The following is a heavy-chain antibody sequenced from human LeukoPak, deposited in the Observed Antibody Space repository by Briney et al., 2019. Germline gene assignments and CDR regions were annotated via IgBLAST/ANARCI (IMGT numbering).Heavy chain of an antibody. J-gene: IGHJ6*03. D-gene: IGHD3-22*01. CDR3: ASLGDSSGFGYYYYYMDV. CDR2: IYSGGST. Sequence: GGSLRLSCAASGFTVSSNYMSWVRQAPGKGLEWVSVIYSGGSTYYADSVKGRFTISRDNAKNSLYLQMNSLRAEDTAVYYCASLGDSSGFGYYYYYMDVWGKGTTVTVSS. CDR1: GFTVSSNY. V-gene: IGHV3-66*01.